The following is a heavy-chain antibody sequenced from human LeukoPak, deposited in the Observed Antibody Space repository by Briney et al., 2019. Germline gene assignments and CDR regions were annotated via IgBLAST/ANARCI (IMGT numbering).Heavy chain of an antibody. CDR3: ARVPYCGGDCSDVFDY. Sequence: SETLSLTCTVSGGSISSSSYYWGWTRQPPGKGLEWIGSIYYSGSTYYNPSLKSRVTISVDTSKNQFSLKLSSVTAADTAVYYCARVPYCGGDCSDVFDYWGQGTLVTVSS. CDR2: IYYSGST. J-gene: IGHJ4*02. CDR1: GGSISSSSYY. V-gene: IGHV4-39*07. D-gene: IGHD2-21*02.